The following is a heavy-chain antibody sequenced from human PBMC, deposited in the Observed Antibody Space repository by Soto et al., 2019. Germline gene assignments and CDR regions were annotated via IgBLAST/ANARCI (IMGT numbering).Heavy chain of an antibody. D-gene: IGHD5-18*01. Sequence: GGSLRLSCAASGFTFSSYAMSWVRQAPGKGLEWVSAISGSGGSTYYADSVKGRFTISRDNSKNTLYLQMNSLRAEDTAVYYCAKTVFPEVDTAMREYYYYYYMDVWGKGTTVTVSS. CDR2: ISGSGGST. CDR3: AKTVFPEVDTAMREYYYYYYMDV. V-gene: IGHV3-23*01. CDR1: GFTFSSYA. J-gene: IGHJ6*03.